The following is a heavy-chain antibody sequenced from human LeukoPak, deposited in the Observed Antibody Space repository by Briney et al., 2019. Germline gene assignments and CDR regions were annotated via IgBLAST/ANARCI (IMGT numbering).Heavy chain of an antibody. CDR1: GFSFTTYW. CDR3: ARDRDWNGEIDY. D-gene: IGHD1-1*01. J-gene: IGHJ4*02. CDR2: IKQDGTEK. Sequence: AGGSLRLSCAASGFSFTTYWMSWVRQAPGKGLEWVANIKQDGTEKYYVDSVKGRFTISRDNAKNSLYLQMNSLRAEDTAVYYCARDRDWNGEIDYWGQGTLVTVSS. V-gene: IGHV3-7*01.